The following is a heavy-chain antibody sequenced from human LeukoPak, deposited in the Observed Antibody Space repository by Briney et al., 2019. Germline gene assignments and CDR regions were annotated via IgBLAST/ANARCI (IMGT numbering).Heavy chain of an antibody. CDR3: ARAEYSSCVLGDY. D-gene: IGHD6-6*01. CDR2: IIPIFGTA. Sequence: SVKLSCKASGGTFSSYAVSWVRQAAGQGLGWMGGIIPIFGTANYAQKFQGRVTITADESTSTAYMELSSLRSEDTAVYYCARAEYSSCVLGDYWGQGTLVTVSS. CDR1: GGTFSSYA. J-gene: IGHJ4*02. V-gene: IGHV1-69*01.